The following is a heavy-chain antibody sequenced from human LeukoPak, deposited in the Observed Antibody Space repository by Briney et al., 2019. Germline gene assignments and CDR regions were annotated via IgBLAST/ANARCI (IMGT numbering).Heavy chain of an antibody. CDR1: GGSINSGSYY. V-gene: IGHV4-61*02. CDR3: AREGSGYVSHFYYYLDV. CDR2: IYTSGST. Sequence: KPSETLSLTCTVSGGSINSGSYYWSWIRQPAGKGLEWIGRIYTSGSTKYNPSLKSRVTISADTSKNQFSLKLSSVTAADTAVYYCAREGSGYVSHFYYYLDVWGKGTTVTVSS. J-gene: IGHJ6*03. D-gene: IGHD5-12*01.